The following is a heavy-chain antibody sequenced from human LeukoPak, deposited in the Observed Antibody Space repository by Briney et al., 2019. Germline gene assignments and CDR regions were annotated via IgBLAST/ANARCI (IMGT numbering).Heavy chain of an antibody. CDR3: ARDGKTAAGNNFDY. Sequence: GASVKVSFKASGYTFTSYYIHSVRQAPGQGLEWMGIINPSGGITTYAQKFQRRVTMTRDKSTSTVYMELRRLTPEDTAVYYCARDGKTAAGNNFDYWGQGTLVTVSS. CDR1: GYTFTSYY. V-gene: IGHV1-46*01. D-gene: IGHD6-13*01. CDR2: INPSGGIT. J-gene: IGHJ4*02.